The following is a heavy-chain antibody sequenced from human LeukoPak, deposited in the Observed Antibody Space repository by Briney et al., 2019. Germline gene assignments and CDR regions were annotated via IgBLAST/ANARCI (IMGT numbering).Heavy chain of an antibody. J-gene: IGHJ4*02. D-gene: IGHD5-24*01. CDR1: GGTFSSYA. CDR3: ARTSREMTTSTGYFDY. CDR2: INPIFGTA. V-gene: IGHV1-69*13. Sequence: ASVKVSCKASGGTFSSYAISWVRQAPGQGLEWMGGINPIFGTANYAQKFQGRVTITADESTSTAYMGLSSLRSEDTAVYYCARTSREMTTSTGYFDYWGQGTLVTVSS.